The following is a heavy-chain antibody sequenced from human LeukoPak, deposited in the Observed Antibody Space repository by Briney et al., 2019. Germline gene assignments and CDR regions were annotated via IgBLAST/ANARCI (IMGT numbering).Heavy chain of an antibody. V-gene: IGHV4-34*01. Sequence: GSLRLSCSASGFTFSDYYMTWIRQPPGKGLEWVGEINHSGSTNYNPSLKSRVTISVDTSKNQFSLKLSSVTAADTAVYYCARGTIAVAGPNFDYWGQGTLVTVSS. CDR2: INHSGST. D-gene: IGHD6-19*01. CDR1: GFTFSDYY. CDR3: ARGTIAVAGPNFDY. J-gene: IGHJ4*02.